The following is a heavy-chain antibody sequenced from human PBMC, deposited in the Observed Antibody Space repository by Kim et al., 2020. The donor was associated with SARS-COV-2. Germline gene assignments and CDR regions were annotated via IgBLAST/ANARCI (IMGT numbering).Heavy chain of an antibody. CDR3: AKGSSGWYWFDY. V-gene: IGHV3-23*01. Sequence: YDHSVKGRFTISRENTKNALYLQMNSLRAEDTAVYYCAKGSSGWYWFDYWGQGPLVTVSS. D-gene: IGHD6-19*01. J-gene: IGHJ4*02.